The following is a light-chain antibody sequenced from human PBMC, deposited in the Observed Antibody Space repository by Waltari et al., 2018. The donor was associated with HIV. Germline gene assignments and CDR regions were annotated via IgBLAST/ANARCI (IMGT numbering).Light chain of an antibody. Sequence: QSVLTQPPSASAASGQKVTIPCSGSSSNIRSHFVSCYRQLPGTAPKLLIYDNNKRPSGIPDRFSGSKSGTSATLGITGLQTGDEADYYCGTWDTSLNAGVFAGGTNLTVL. CDR2: DNN. CDR3: GTWDTSLNAGV. CDR1: SSNIRSHF. J-gene: IGLJ3*02. V-gene: IGLV1-51*01.